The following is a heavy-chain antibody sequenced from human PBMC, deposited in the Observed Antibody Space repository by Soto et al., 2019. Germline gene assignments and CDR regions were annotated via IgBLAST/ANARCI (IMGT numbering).Heavy chain of an antibody. CDR1: GFTFSNYW. CDR2: INDQGGSP. J-gene: IGHJ4*02. D-gene: IGHD3-22*01. Sequence: PGGSLRLSCAASGFTFSNYWMHWVRQAPGKGLVWISRINDQGGSPTYADSVKGRFTISRDNSKNTQYLQMSSLRADDTAVYYCLKGEYYYDSRGYYPFDYWGQGTLVTVSS. CDR3: LKGEYYYDSRGYYPFDY. V-gene: IGHV3-74*01.